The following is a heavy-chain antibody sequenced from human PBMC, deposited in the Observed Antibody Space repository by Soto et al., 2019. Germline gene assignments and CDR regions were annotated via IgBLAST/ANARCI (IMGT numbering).Heavy chain of an antibody. D-gene: IGHD3-10*01. V-gene: IGHV1-46*01. Sequence: ASMKVSSKASGYTSSSYNMHWLRQAPGQGLEWMGIINPSGGSTSYAQKFQGRVTMTRDTSTSTVYMELSSLRSEDTAVYYCARVLLWFGDPTAAFDIWG. CDR3: ARVLLWFGDPTAAFDI. CDR1: GYTSSSYN. CDR2: INPSGGST. J-gene: IGHJ3*02.